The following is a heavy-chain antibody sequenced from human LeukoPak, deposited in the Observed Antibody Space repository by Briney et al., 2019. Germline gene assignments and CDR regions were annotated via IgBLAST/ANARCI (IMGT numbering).Heavy chain of an antibody. CDR3: ARRYSGSYYTRRGAFDI. J-gene: IGHJ3*02. V-gene: IGHV4-34*01. CDR1: GGSISNYY. CDR2: INHSGST. Sequence: PSETLSLTCTVSGGSISNYYWSWIRQPPGKGLEWIGEINHSGSTNYNPSLKSRVTISVDTSKNQFSLKLSSVTAADTAVYYCARRYSGSYYTRRGAFDIWGQGTMVTVSS. D-gene: IGHD1-26*01.